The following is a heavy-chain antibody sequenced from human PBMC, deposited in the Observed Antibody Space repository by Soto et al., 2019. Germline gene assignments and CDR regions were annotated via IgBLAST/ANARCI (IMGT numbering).Heavy chain of an antibody. CDR1: GGSISISNW. CDR3: ARGGYYFYMDV. V-gene: IGHV4-4*02. CDR2: IHHSGST. D-gene: IGHD1-26*01. J-gene: IGHJ6*03. Sequence: SETLSLTCAVSGGSISISNWWSWVRQTPWKGLEWIGQIHHSGSTNYSPSLTSRVTISVDKSKNQFSLKMNSVTAADTAVYYCARGGYYFYMDVWGKGTTVTVSS.